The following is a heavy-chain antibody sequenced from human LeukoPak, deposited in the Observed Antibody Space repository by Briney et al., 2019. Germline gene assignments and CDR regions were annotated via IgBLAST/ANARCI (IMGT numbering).Heavy chain of an antibody. CDR2: IYTSGST. Sequence: PSQTLSLTCTVSGGSISSGSYYRSWIRQPAGKGLEWIGRIYTSGSTNYNPSLKSRVTISVDTSKNQFSLKLSSVTAADTAVYYCARDMVRGALYYYYYMDVWGKGTTVTVSS. D-gene: IGHD3-10*01. CDR3: ARDMVRGALYYYYYMDV. J-gene: IGHJ6*03. CDR1: GGSISSGSYY. V-gene: IGHV4-61*02.